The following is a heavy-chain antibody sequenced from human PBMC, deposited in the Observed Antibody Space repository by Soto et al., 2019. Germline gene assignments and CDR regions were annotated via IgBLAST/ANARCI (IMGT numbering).Heavy chain of an antibody. CDR3: ARNYGFYFDY. Sequence: PSETVSLTCTVSGGCISSYYWIWIRQPPGKGLEWIGYIYYSGSTNYNPSLKSRVTISVDTSKNQFSLKLSSVTAADTAVYYCARNYGFYFDYWGQGTLVTVSS. V-gene: IGHV4-59*08. CDR2: IYYSGST. D-gene: IGHD3-10*01. J-gene: IGHJ4*02. CDR1: GGCISSYY.